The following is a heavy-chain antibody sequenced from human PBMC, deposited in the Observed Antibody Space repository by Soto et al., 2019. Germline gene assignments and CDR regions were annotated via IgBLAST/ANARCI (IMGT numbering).Heavy chain of an antibody. V-gene: IGHV1-18*04. D-gene: IGHD2-2*01. CDR1: GYTFTSYG. CDR3: ARILGYCSSTSCPYYYYYGMDV. J-gene: IGHJ6*02. Sequence: AASVKVSCKASGYTFTSYGISWVRQAPGQGLEWMGWISAYNGNTNYAQKLQGRVTMTTDTSTSTAYMELRSLRSDDTAVYYCARILGYCSSTSCPYYYYYGMDVWGQGTTVTVSS. CDR2: ISAYNGNT.